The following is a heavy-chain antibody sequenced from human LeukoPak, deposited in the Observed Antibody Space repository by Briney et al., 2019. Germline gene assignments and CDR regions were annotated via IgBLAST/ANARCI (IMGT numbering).Heavy chain of an antibody. CDR2: IGNNGGNT. CDR3: ARDTIFGFDARAFDI. Sequence: PGGSLRLSCVASGFTFSTYAMHWVRQAPGKGPEYVSGIGNNGGNTYYANSVKGRFTISRDNSKNTLYLQMGSLRAEDMAVYYCARDTIFGFDARAFDIWGQGTMVTVSS. V-gene: IGHV3-64*01. CDR1: GFTFSTYA. J-gene: IGHJ3*02. D-gene: IGHD3-3*01.